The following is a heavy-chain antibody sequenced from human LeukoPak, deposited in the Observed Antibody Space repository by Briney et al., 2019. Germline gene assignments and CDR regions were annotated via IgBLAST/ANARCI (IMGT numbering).Heavy chain of an antibody. V-gene: IGHV1-69*04. J-gene: IGHJ4*02. CDR3: ARGGYLDY. CDR2: IIPILYIA. CDR1: GGTFSSYA. D-gene: IGHD6-13*01. Sequence: SVKVSCKASGGTFSSYAISWVRQAPGQGLEWMGRIIPILYIANYAQKLQGRVTITADKSTSTAYMELSSLRSEDTAVYYCARGGYLDYWGQGTLVTVSS.